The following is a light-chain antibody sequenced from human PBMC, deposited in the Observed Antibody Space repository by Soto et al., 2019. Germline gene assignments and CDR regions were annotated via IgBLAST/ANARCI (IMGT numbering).Light chain of an antibody. CDR3: TTWDDSLNALYV. V-gene: IGLV1-44*01. Sequence: QSVLTQPPSASGTPGQRVTISCSGSSSNIGRDPVNWYQQLPGTAPKLLIYNDNQRPSGVPDRFSGSKSGTSASLAITGLQSEDEADYYCTTWDDSLNALYVFGTGTKLTVL. CDR1: SSNIGRDP. J-gene: IGLJ1*01. CDR2: NDN.